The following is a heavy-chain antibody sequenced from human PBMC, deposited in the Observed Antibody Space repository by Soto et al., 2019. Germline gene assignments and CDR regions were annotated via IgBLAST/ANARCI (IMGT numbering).Heavy chain of an antibody. D-gene: IGHD4-17*01. V-gene: IGHV3-23*01. CDR2: IRGSDYRT. CDR1: VGSGFTFTDYA. Sequence: EVQLLESGGGLVQPGGSLRLSCVASVGSGFTFTDYAMAWVRQAPEKGLEWVAGIRGSDYRTYYADSVKGRFTISRDNSKNTRFLQMNSLRAEDTAIYYCVGDYGGLEGFDVWGQGTMVTVSS. J-gene: IGHJ3*01. CDR3: VGDYGGLEGFDV.